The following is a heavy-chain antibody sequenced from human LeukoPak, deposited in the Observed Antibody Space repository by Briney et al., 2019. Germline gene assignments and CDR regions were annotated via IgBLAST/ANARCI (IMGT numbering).Heavy chain of an antibody. V-gene: IGHV3-23*01. Sequence: GGSLRLSCEASGLAFRNFAMSWVRQAPGKGLEWVSGMTGSGGSSYYAGSAKGRFTISRDNAKNALYLQMNSLRADDTALYYCAKMKGQRLNDYCMDVWGKGTTVTVSS. CDR3: AKMKGQRLNDYCMDV. J-gene: IGHJ6*03. CDR2: MTGSGGSS. CDR1: GLAFRNFA.